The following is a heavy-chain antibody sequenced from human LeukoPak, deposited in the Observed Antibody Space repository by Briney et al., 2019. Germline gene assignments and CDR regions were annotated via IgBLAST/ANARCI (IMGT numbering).Heavy chain of an antibody. CDR2: ITHSGST. D-gene: IGHD3-3*01. J-gene: IGHJ4*02. CDR1: GGSFSDYF. CDR3: ARNEGWYYDFWSGYENPYYFDY. Sequence: SETLSLTCAVFGGSFSDYFWSWIRQAPGKGLEWIGEITHSGSTNYSPSLKSRVTISVDTSKNQFSLKLSSVTAADTAVYYCARNEGWYYDFWSGYENPYYFDYWGQGTLVTVSS. V-gene: IGHV4-34*01.